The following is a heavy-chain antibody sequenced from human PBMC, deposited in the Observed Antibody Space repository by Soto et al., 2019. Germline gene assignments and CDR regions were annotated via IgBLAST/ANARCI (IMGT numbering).Heavy chain of an antibody. Sequence: GASVKVSCKASGYTFTSYGISWVRQAPGQGLEWMGWISAYNGNTNYAQKLQGRVTMTTDTSTSTAYMELRSLRSDDTAVYYCTKSPQTQYFDWSHHFDSWGQGTLVTVSS. CDR3: TKSPQTQYFDWSHHFDS. CDR2: ISAYNGNT. V-gene: IGHV1-18*01. D-gene: IGHD3-9*01. J-gene: IGHJ4*02. CDR1: GYTFTSYG.